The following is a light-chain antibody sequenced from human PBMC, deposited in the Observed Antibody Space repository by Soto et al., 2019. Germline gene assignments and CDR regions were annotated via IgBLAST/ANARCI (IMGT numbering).Light chain of an antibody. CDR2: EVS. Sequence: ALTQPASVSGSPGQSITISCTGTSSDVGGYDYVSWYQLHPGKAPKLMIFEVSNRPSGVSNRFSGSKSGNTASLTISGLQAEDEADYYCSSYTSNNTQVFGTGTKVTVL. CDR1: SSDVGGYDY. J-gene: IGLJ1*01. CDR3: SSYTSNNTQV. V-gene: IGLV2-14*01.